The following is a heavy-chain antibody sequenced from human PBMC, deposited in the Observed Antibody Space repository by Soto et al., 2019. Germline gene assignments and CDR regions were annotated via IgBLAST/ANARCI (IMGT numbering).Heavy chain of an antibody. D-gene: IGHD3-3*01. CDR1: GGSISISSDY. J-gene: IGHJ4*02. Sequence: QLQLQESGPGLVKPSETLSLTCTVSGGSISISSDYWGWVRQPPGKGLEWIGSIYYSGSTYNNPSAKRRLTISVDTSKNPFCLTLSAVTAAGSDVYYWARSLSTILPEADWGQGTLVTVSS. V-gene: IGHV4-39*02. CDR3: ARSLSTILPEAD. CDR2: IYYSGST.